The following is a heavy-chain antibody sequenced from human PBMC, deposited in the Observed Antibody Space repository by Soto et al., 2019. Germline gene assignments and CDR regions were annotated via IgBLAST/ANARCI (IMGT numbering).Heavy chain of an antibody. CDR2: IYYSGST. CDR3: ARRYGYYFDY. J-gene: IGHJ4*02. D-gene: IGHD3-9*01. Sequence: SETMSLTCTVAGGSISSGDYYWSWIRQPPGKGLEWIGYIYYSGSTYYNPSLKSRVTISVDTSKNQFSLKLSSVTAADTAVYYCARRYGYYFDYWGQGTLVTVSS. V-gene: IGHV4-30-4*01. CDR1: GGSISSGDYY.